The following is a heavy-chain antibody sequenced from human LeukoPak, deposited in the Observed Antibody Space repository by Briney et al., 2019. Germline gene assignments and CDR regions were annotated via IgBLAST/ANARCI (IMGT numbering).Heavy chain of an antibody. CDR3: AKSGRGATAIRQNWFDP. Sequence: QPGGSLRLSCAASGFTFSSYAMSWVRQAPGKGLEWVSAISGSGGSTYYADSVKGRFTISRDNSKNTLYLQMNSLRAEDTAVYYCAKSGRGATAIRQNWFDPWGQGTLATVSS. CDR1: GFTFSSYA. CDR2: ISGSGGST. D-gene: IGHD5-18*01. J-gene: IGHJ5*02. V-gene: IGHV3-23*01.